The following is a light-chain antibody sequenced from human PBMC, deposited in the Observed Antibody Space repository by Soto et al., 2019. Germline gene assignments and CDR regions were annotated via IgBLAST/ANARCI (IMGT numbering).Light chain of an antibody. CDR3: QQSVSSPLT. CDR1: QSVSSSY. CDR2: GAS. Sequence: EIVLTQSPGTLSLSPGERATLSCRASQSVSSSYLAWYQQKPGQAPRLLIFGASSRATGIPDRFSGSGSGTDFTLTISRLEPEDFALYYCQQSVSSPLTFGQGTKVEIK. J-gene: IGKJ1*01. V-gene: IGKV3-20*01.